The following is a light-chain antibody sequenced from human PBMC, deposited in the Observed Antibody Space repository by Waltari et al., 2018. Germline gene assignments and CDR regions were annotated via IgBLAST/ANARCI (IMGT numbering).Light chain of an antibody. V-gene: IGLV2-14*01. J-gene: IGLJ1*01. CDR3: GAHTTSSAV. CDR2: DVS. Sequence: QSALTQPASVSGSPGQSVTISCTGTSGDVGAYNFISWYQQHPAKAPKLMIYDVSKQPSGVFNRFSGSKSGNTASLTISGRLTEDEAVYYCGAHTTSSAVFGTGTKVTVL. CDR1: SGDVGAYNF.